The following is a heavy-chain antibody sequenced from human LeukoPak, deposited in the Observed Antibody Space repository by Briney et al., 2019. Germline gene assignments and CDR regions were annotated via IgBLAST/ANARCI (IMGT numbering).Heavy chain of an antibody. J-gene: IGHJ4*02. CDR2: IKQDGSGE. V-gene: IGHV3-7*01. Sequence: GGSLRLSCVASGFTFSSYWMSWVRQAPGKGLEWVAKIKQDGSGEYYLDSVKGRFTISRDNAKNSLYLQMNSLRAEDTAVYFCTTGYSSGWYNEGNYWGQGTLVTVSS. CDR1: GFTFSSYW. CDR3: TTGYSSGWYNEGNY. D-gene: IGHD6-19*01.